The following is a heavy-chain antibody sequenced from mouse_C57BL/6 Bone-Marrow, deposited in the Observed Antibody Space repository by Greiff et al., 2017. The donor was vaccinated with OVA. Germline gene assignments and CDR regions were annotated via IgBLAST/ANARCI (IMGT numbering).Heavy chain of an antibody. CDR2: IYPGNSDT. D-gene: IGHD4-1*01. CDR1: GYTFTSYW. J-gene: IGHJ2*01. Sequence: EVQLQQSGTVLARPGASVKMSCKTSGYTFTSYWMHWVKQRPGQGLEWIGAIYPGNSDTSYNQKFKGKAKLTADTSASTAYMGLSSLTNEDSSVYYCTRAGTSFDYWGQGTTLTVSS. V-gene: IGHV1-5*01. CDR3: TRAGTSFDY.